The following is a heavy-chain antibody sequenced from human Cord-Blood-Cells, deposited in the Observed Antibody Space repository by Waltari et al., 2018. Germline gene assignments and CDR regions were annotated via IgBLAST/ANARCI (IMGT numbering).Heavy chain of an antibody. V-gene: IGHV1-24*01. J-gene: IGHJ4*02. CDR2: FYRGDGET. CDR1: GYTLTELS. CDR3: ATEDGLLRAAVGTFGY. Sequence: QVQLVQSGAEVKKPGASVKVACKVSGYTLTELSMHWLRQAPGNGLEWMGVFYRGDGETMDAQKFQGRVTMNEVTSTDAADMEVSSLRSEDTAVYYCATEDGLLRAAVGTFGYWGQGTLSTDSS. D-gene: IGHD6-13*01.